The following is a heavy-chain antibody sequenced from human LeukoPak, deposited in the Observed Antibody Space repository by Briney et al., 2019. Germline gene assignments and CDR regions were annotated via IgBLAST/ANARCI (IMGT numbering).Heavy chain of an antibody. CDR2: ISSNGGST. CDR3: VRDFLTTVVTPGDY. V-gene: IGHV3-64*01. J-gene: IGHJ4*02. Sequence: GGSLRLSCAASGFTFSSYAMHWVRQAPGKGLEYVSAISSNGGSTYYANSVKGRFTISRDDSKNTLYLQMNSLRADDTAVYYCVRDFLTTVVTPGDYWGQGTLVTVSS. D-gene: IGHD4-23*01. CDR1: GFTFSSYA.